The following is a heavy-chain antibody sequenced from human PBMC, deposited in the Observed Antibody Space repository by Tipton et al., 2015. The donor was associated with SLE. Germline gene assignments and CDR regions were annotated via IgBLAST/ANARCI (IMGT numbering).Heavy chain of an antibody. CDR1: GFTVSSNY. Sequence: SLRLSCAASGFTVSSNYMSWVRQAPGKGLEWVSVIYSGGSTYYADSVKGRFTISRDNSKNTLYVQMNSLGAEDTAVYYCARLDQQLENAFDIWGQGTMVTVSS. V-gene: IGHV3-66*01. D-gene: IGHD6-13*01. CDR3: ARLDQQLENAFDI. CDR2: IYSGGST. J-gene: IGHJ3*02.